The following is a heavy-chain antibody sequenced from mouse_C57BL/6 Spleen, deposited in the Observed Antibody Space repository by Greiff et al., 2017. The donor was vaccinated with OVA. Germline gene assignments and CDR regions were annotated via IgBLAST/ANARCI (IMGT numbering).Heavy chain of an antibody. Sequence: EVQLQQSGPELVKPGASVTIPCKASGYTFTDYNMDWVKQSHGKSLEWIGDINPNTGGTIYNQKFKGKAILTVDKSSSTAYMELRSLTSEDTAVYYCARGRYGDAIDYWGQGTSVTVSS. CDR1: GYTFTDYN. D-gene: IGHD1-2*01. CDR2: INPNTGGT. J-gene: IGHJ4*01. CDR3: ARGRYGDAIDY. V-gene: IGHV1-18*01.